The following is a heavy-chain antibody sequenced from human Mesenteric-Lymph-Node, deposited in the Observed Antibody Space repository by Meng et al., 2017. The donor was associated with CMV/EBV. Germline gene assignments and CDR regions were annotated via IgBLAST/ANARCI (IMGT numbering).Heavy chain of an antibody. V-gene: IGHV3-30-3*01. Sequence: GESLKISCAASGFTFSSYAVHWVRQAPGMGLEWLAVISYDGNNKYDADSVKGRFTISRDNSKNTLYLQMDSLRPEDTAVYYCAKVSNWNLGYWGQGTLVTVSS. CDR2: ISYDGNNK. CDR1: GFTFSSYA. J-gene: IGHJ4*02. D-gene: IGHD1-1*01. CDR3: AKVSNWNLGY.